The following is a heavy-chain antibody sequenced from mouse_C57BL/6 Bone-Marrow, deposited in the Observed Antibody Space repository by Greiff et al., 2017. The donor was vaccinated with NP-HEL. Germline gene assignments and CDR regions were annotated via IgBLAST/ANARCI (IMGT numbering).Heavy chain of an antibody. Sequence: QVQLQQPGAELVKPGASVKLSCKASGYTFTSYWMHWVKQRPGQGLEWIGMIHPNSGSTNYNEKFKSKATLTVDKSSSTAYMQLSSLTSEDSAVFYRAIVYYCYYVGAMDYWGQGTSVTVSS. J-gene: IGHJ4*01. V-gene: IGHV1-64*01. CDR1: GYTFTSYW. D-gene: IGHD2-12*01. CDR3: AIVYYCYYVGAMDY. CDR2: IHPNSGST.